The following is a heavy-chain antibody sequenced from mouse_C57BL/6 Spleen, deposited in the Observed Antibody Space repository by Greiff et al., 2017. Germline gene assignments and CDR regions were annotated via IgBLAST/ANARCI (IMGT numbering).Heavy chain of an antibody. Sequence: QVHVKQSGAELVRPGASVTLSCKASGYTFTDYEMHWVKQTPVHGLEWIGAIDPETGGTAYNQKFKGKAILTADKSSSTAYMELRSLTSEDSAVYYCTKIYYGSSYRYWYFDVWGTGTTVTVSS. J-gene: IGHJ1*03. CDR2: IDPETGGT. CDR1: GYTFTDYE. D-gene: IGHD1-1*01. V-gene: IGHV1-15*01. CDR3: TKIYYGSSYRYWYFDV.